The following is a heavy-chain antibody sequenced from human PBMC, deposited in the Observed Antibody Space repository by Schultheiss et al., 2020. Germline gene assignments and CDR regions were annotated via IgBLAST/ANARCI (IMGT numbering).Heavy chain of an antibody. CDR1: GFTFSSYA. J-gene: IGHJ3*02. D-gene: IGHD2-2*01. CDR3: ARAAPIVVVPAAIGSGAFDI. Sequence: GESLKISCAASGFTFSSYAMHWVRQAPGKGLEWVAVISYDGSNKYYADSVKGRFTISRDNSKNTLYLQMNSLRAEDTAVYYCARAAPIVVVPAAIGSGAFDIWGQGTMVTVSS. V-gene: IGHV3-30*04. CDR2: ISYDGSNK.